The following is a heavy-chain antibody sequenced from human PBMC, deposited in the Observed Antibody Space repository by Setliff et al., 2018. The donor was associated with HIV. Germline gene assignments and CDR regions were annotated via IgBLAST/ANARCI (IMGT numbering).Heavy chain of an antibody. CDR1: GYTFTSYA. V-gene: IGHV1-3*01. CDR3: AREGQWLDRGDAFDI. D-gene: IGHD6-19*01. Sequence: ASVKVSCKASGYTFTSYAMHWVRQAPGQSLEWMGWINADNGNTKYSQKFQGRVTITRDTSASTAYVEMSSLRSEDTALYYCAREGQWLDRGDAFDIWGQGTMVTVSS. CDR2: INADNGNT. J-gene: IGHJ3*02.